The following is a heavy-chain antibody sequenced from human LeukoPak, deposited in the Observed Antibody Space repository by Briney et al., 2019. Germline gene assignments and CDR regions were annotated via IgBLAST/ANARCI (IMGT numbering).Heavy chain of an antibody. J-gene: IGHJ5*02. CDR1: GGSISSGDYY. D-gene: IGHD3-10*01. Sequence: SETLSLTCTVSGGSISSGDYYWSWIRQPPGKGVEWIGYIYYSGSTYYNPSLKSRVTISVDTSKNQFSLKLSSVTAADTAVYYCARASTMVRGVIGTNWFHPWGQGTLVTVSS. V-gene: IGHV4-30-4*08. CDR3: ARASTMVRGVIGTNWFHP. CDR2: IYYSGST.